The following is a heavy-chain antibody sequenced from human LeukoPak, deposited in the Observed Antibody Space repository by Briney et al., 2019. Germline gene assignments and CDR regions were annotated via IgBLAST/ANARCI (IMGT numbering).Heavy chain of an antibody. Sequence: PSGTLSLTCAVSGGSISSSNWWSWVRQPPGKGLEWIGEIYHSGSTNYNPSLKSRVTISVDKSKNQFFLKLSSVTAADTAVYYCAREEPFLSGDAFDIWGQGTMVTVSS. V-gene: IGHV4-4*02. D-gene: IGHD2/OR15-2a*01. CDR3: AREEPFLSGDAFDI. CDR1: GGSISSSNW. J-gene: IGHJ3*02. CDR2: IYHSGST.